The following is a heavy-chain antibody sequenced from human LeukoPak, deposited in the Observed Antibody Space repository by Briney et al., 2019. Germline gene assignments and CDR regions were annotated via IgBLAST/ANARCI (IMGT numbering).Heavy chain of an antibody. CDR3: VKGELLWFGELNPDAFDI. CDR2: ISSNGGST. J-gene: IGHJ3*02. Sequence: PGGSPRLSCSASGFTFSSYAMHWVRQAPGKGLEYVSAISSNGGSTYYADSVKGRFTISRDNSKNTLYLQMSSLRAEDTAVYYCVKGELLWFGELNPDAFDIWGQGTMVTVSS. V-gene: IGHV3-64D*06. D-gene: IGHD3-10*01. CDR1: GFTFSSYA.